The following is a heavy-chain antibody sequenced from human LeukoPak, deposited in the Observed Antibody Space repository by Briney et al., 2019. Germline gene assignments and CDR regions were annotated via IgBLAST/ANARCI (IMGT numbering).Heavy chain of an antibody. V-gene: IGHV3-30*18. CDR3: AKDAAENYDYVAGGIGNPGLDF. J-gene: IGHJ4*02. CDR2: ISYDGRNE. D-gene: IGHD3-16*01. Sequence: GGSLRLSCAASGFTFSRNGMQWVRQAPGKGLEWVALISYDGRNEYHADSVKGRFTISRDNSKNTLYLQMTSLRVEDTAVYYCAKDAAENYDYVAGGIGNPGLDFWGQGTLVTVSS. CDR1: GFTFSRNG.